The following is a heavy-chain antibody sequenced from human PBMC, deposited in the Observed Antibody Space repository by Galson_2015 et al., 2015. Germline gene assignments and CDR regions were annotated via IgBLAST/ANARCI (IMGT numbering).Heavy chain of an antibody. CDR2: IYYSGST. CDR1: GSSVSSGSYY. Sequence: ETLSLTCTVSGSSVSSGSYYWSWIRQPPGKGLEWIGYIYYSGSTNYNPSLKSRVTISVDTSKNQFSLKLTSVTAADTAVYYCARDTEQLVGGSGFDQWGQGTPVTVSS. CDR3: ARDTEQLVGGSGFDQ. V-gene: IGHV4-61*01. D-gene: IGHD1-1*01. J-gene: IGHJ4*02.